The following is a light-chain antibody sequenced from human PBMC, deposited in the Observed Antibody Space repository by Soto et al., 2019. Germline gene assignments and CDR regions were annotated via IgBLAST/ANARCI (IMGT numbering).Light chain of an antibody. CDR2: DVS. Sequence: QSVLTQPASVSGSPGQSITISCTGTSSDVGGYNYVSWYQQHPGKAPKLMIYDVSNRPSGVSNRFSGSESGNTASLTISGLQAEDEADYYCSSYTSSVRVFGGGTKLTVL. V-gene: IGLV2-14*01. J-gene: IGLJ2*01. CDR3: SSYTSSVRV. CDR1: SSDVGGYNY.